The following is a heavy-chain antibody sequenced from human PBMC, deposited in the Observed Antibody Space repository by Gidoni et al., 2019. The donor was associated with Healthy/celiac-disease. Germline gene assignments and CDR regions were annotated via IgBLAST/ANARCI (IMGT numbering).Heavy chain of an antibody. D-gene: IGHD6-6*01. CDR1: GFTFSSYG. V-gene: IGHV3-33*01. CDR2: IWYDGSNK. Sequence: QVQLVESGGGVVQPGRSLRLSCAASGFTFSSYGMHWVRPAPGKGLEWVAFIWYDGSNKDYAESVKCRFTISRDNSKNTLYMQMNSLRAEDTAVYYCARDPLYEYSSSNGMDVWGQGTTVTVSS. CDR3: ARDPLYEYSSSNGMDV. J-gene: IGHJ6*02.